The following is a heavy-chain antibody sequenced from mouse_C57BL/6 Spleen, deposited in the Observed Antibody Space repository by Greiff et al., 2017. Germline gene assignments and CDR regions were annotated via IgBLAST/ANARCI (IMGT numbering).Heavy chain of an antibody. CDR1: GYTFTSYW. V-gene: IGHV1-72*01. CDR3: ARSFCYGKDEGFAY. Sequence: VQLQQSGAELVKPGASVKLSCKASGYTFTSYWMHWVKQRPGRGLEWIGRIDPNCGGTKYNEKFKSKATLTVDKPSGTAYMQLSSLTSEDSAVYYCARSFCYGKDEGFAYWGQGTLVTVSA. CDR2: IDPNCGGT. D-gene: IGHD2-1*01. J-gene: IGHJ3*01.